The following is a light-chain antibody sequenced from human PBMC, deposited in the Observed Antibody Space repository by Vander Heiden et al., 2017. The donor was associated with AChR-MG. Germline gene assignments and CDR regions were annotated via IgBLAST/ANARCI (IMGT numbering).Light chain of an antibody. CDR1: QSISSY. J-gene: IGKJ1*01. V-gene: IGKV1-39*01. Sequence: DIQMTQSPSSLSASVGDRVTITCRASQSISSYLNWYQQKPGKAPKLLIYAASSLQSGVPSRFSGSGSGTDFTLTISSLQPEDFATYYCQQSYSTWMFGQRTKVEIK. CDR3: QQSYSTWM. CDR2: AAS.